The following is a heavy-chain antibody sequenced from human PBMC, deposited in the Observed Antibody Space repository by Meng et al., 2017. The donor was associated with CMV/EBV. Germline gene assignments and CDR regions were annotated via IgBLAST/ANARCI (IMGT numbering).Heavy chain of an antibody. D-gene: IGHD1-26*01. CDR2: ISWNSGSI. V-gene: IGHV3-9*01. CDR1: GFTFDDYA. J-gene: IGHJ4*02. CDR3: AKGSHHDY. Sequence: GGSLRLSCAASGFTFDDYAMHWVRQAPGKGLEWVSGISWNSGSIGYADSVKGRFTISRDNAKNSLYLQMNSLRAEDTALYYCAKGSHHDYWGQGTLVTVSS.